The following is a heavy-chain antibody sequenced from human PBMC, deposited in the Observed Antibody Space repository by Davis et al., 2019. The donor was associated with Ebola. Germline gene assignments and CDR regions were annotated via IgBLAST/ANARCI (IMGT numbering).Heavy chain of an antibody. D-gene: IGHD2/OR15-2a*01. CDR1: GFTFSSYW. V-gene: IGHV3-21*04. CDR2: ISSSSSYI. CDR3: VKDSSNIWFDV. J-gene: IGHJ3*01. Sequence: GESLKISCAASGFTFSSYWMSWVRQAPGKGLEWVSSISSSSSYIYYADSVKGRFTVSRDNAKNSLYLQMNSLRVEDTAIYYCVKDSSNIWFDVWGQGTLVTVSS.